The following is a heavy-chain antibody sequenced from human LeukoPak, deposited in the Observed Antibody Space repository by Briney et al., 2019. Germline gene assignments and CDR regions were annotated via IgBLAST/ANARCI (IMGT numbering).Heavy chain of an antibody. CDR1: GFTFSSYW. V-gene: IGHV4-59*01. Sequence: PGGSLRLSCAASGFTFSSYWMHWVRQAPGKGLEWIGYIYYSGSTNYNPSLKSRVTISVDTSKNQFSLKLSSVTAADTAVYYCARDRSGGAKVFFDPWGQGTLVTVSS. D-gene: IGHD1-26*01. CDR3: ARDRSGGAKVFFDP. J-gene: IGHJ5*02. CDR2: IYYSGST.